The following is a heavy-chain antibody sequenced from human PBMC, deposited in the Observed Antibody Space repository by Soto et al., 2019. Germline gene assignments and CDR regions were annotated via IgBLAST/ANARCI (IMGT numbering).Heavy chain of an antibody. V-gene: IGHV1-3*01. J-gene: IGHJ4*02. Sequence: GASVKVSCKASGYSFTTYAVHWVRQAPGQRLEWMGWINAANGDTKYSQEFQGRVTITRDTSASTAYMELSSLRSEDTAVYYCARAPFDYSGQGTLVTVS. CDR2: INAANGDT. CDR1: GYSFTTYA. CDR3: ARAPFDY.